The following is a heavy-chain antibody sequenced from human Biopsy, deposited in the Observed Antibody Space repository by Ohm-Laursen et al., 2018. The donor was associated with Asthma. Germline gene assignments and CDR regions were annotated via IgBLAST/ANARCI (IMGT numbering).Heavy chain of an antibody. CDR3: ARARESSSWASAFDI. CDR1: GFTFRSYW. CDR2: IKEDGSEK. J-gene: IGHJ3*02. Sequence: GSLRLSCSASGFTFRSYWMSWVRQAPGKGLEWVANIKEDGSEKYYVDSVKGRFTISRDNAKNSLYLQVNSLRAEETAVYYCARARESSSWASAFDIWGQGTKVTVSS. D-gene: IGHD6-6*01. V-gene: IGHV3-7*01.